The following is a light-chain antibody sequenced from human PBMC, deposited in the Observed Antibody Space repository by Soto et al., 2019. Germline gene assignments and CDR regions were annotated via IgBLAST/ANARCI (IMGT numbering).Light chain of an antibody. CDR3: QQSGSSPIT. CDR1: QSVSSSY. J-gene: IGKJ3*01. CDR2: GAS. Sequence: PGARATLSCRASQSVSSSYLAWYQQKPGQAPRLLIYGASSRATGIPDRFSGSGSGTDFTLTINRLEPEDFAVYYCQQSGSSPITFGPGTKVDIK. V-gene: IGKV3-20*01.